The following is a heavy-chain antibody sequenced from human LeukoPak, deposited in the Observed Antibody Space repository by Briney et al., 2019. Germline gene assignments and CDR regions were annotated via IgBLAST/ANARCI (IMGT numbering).Heavy chain of an antibody. D-gene: IGHD2-21*02. V-gene: IGHV1-8*01. J-gene: IGHJ3*02. CDR3: ARPRGGDFHDAFDI. Sequence: ASVKVSCKASGYTFTSYDINWVRQATGQGLEWMGWMNPNSGNTGYAQKFQGRVTMTRNTSISTAYMELSSLRSEDTAVYYCARPRGGDFHDAFDIWGQGTMVTVSS. CDR1: GYTFTSYD. CDR2: MNPNSGNT.